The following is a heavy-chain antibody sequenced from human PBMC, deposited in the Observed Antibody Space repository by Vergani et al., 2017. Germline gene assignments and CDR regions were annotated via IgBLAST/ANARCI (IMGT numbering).Heavy chain of an antibody. Sequence: QVQLQESGPGLVKPSQTLSLTCSVSGYSIRSGVYYWNWIRQHPGKGLEWIGYIYSTGSTHHNPSLRRRINMSVDTSKNQFSLKLNSVTAADTAMYYCARMGGYDEGDAFRIGYFDSWGPGILVTVSS. D-gene: IGHD3-22*01. J-gene: IGHJ4*02. CDR3: ARMGGYDEGDAFRIGYFDS. CDR2: IYSTGST. V-gene: IGHV4-31*03. CDR1: GYSIRSGVYY.